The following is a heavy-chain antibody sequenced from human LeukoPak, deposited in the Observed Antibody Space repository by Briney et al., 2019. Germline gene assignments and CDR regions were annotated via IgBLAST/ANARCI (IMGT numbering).Heavy chain of an antibody. CDR3: ARGGDYYDSSGYYH. D-gene: IGHD3-22*01. V-gene: IGHV4-61*02. J-gene: IGHJ5*02. Sequence: PSETLSLTCTVSGGSISSGSYYWSWIRQPAGKGLEWIGRIYTSGSTNYNPSLKSRVTIPVDTSKNQFSLKLSSVTAADTAVYYCARGGDYYDSSGYYHWGQGTLVTVSS. CDR1: GGSISSGSYY. CDR2: IYTSGST.